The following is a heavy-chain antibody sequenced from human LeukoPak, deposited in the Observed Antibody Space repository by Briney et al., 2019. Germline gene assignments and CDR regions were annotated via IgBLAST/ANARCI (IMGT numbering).Heavy chain of an antibody. Sequence: SSETLSLTCTVSGGSMSSYYWSWIRQPPGKGLEWIGYSYYSGSTNYNPSLKSRVTISVDTSKNQFSLKLSSVTAADTAVYYCARGSYYGSGSYRPYYYYMDVWGKGTTVTVSS. D-gene: IGHD3-10*01. CDR3: ARGSYYGSGSYRPYYYYMDV. V-gene: IGHV4-59*12. CDR1: GGSMSSYY. J-gene: IGHJ6*03. CDR2: SYYSGST.